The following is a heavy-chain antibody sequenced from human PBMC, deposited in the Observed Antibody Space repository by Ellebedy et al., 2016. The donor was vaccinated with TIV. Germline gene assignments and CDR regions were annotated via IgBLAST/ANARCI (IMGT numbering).Heavy chain of an antibody. CDR3: AKECGSTSCYEDY. Sequence: GGSLRLSXPASGFTFSSYAMSWVRQAPGKGLEWVSAISGSGGSTYYADSVKGRFTISRDNSKNTLYLQMNSLRAEDTAVYYCAKECGSTSCYEDYWGQGTLVTVSS. D-gene: IGHD2-2*01. J-gene: IGHJ4*02. CDR1: GFTFSSYA. CDR2: ISGSGGST. V-gene: IGHV3-23*01.